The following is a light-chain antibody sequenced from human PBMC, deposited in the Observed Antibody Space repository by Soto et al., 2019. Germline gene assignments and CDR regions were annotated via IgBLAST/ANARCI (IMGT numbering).Light chain of an antibody. CDR3: QHYGSSSPLP. CDR2: SAS. J-gene: IGKJ4*01. CDR1: QSVSSSE. V-gene: IGKV3-20*01. Sequence: EIVLTQSPGTLSLSPGERATLSCRASQSVSSSELAWYQQKPDQAPRLLVYSASSRATGIPDRFSGSGSGTDFTLTISRLEPEDFAVYYCQHYGSSSPLPFGGGTKVETK.